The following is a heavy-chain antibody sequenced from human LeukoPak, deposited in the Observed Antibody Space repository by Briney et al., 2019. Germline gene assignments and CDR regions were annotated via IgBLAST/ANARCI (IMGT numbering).Heavy chain of an antibody. CDR3: ASDGDV. CDR2: ISYDGSNK. CDR1: GFTFSYYG. V-gene: IGHV3-30*03. Sequence: GGSLRLSCAASGFTFSYYGLHWVRQGPGKGLEWVAVISYDGSNKYYADTVKGRFTISRDNSKNSLYLQMNSLRAEDTAVYYCASDGDVWGQGTTVTVSS. J-gene: IGHJ6*02.